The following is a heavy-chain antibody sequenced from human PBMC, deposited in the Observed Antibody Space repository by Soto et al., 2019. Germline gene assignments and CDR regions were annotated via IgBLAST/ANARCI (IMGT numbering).Heavy chain of an antibody. Sequence: GSLRLSCAAAGFAFSTYAMTWVRQAPWKGLEWVSVISGSGGSSYYAASVKGRFTISRDNSKNTLFLQMNGLRAEDTAVYYCAKVTKRAAAGRYEYYKYGMDVWGQGTTVNVS. V-gene: IGHV3-23*01. CDR2: ISGSGGSS. J-gene: IGHJ6*02. CDR1: GFAFSTYA. D-gene: IGHD6-13*01. CDR3: AKVTKRAAAGRYEYYKYGMDV.